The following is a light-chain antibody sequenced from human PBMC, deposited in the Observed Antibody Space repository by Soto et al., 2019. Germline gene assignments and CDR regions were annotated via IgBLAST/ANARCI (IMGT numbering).Light chain of an antibody. Sequence: EIVLTQSPATLSLSPGERATLSCRASQSVGPSLAWYQHKPGQAHRLLIYDASNRATGIPARFSGSGSGTDFTLAISSIKPEECAVYYCQQRSTWTHITFDQGTRLEIK. CDR1: QSVGPS. CDR3: QQRSTWTHIT. CDR2: DAS. J-gene: IGKJ5*01. V-gene: IGKV3-11*01.